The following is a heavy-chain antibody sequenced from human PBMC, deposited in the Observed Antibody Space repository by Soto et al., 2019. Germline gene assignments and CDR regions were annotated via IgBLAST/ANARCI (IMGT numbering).Heavy chain of an antibody. J-gene: IGHJ4*02. CDR2: ISWNSGSI. CDR1: GFTFDDYA. D-gene: IGHD6-13*01. Sequence: GGSLRLSCAASGFTFDDYAMHWVRQAPGKGLEWVSGISWNSGSIGYADSVKGRFTISRDNAKNSLYLQMNSLRAEDTALYYCAKVKSSWYGGYFDYWGQGTLVTVSS. V-gene: IGHV3-9*01. CDR3: AKVKSSWYGGYFDY.